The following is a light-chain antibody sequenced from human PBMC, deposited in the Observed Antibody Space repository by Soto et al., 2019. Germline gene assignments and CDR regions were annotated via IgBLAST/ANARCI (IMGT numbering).Light chain of an antibody. CDR1: NIGSKG. J-gene: IGLJ2*01. CDR2: EDS. V-gene: IGLV3-21*02. Sequence: SYELTQPPSLSVAPGQTATITCGGTNIGSKGVHWYQQRPGQAPVLVVFEDSDRPSGIPERFTGSNSGNTATLTISRVEAGDEADYYCQVWDSTTDRVVFGGGTKLTVL. CDR3: QVWDSTTDRVV.